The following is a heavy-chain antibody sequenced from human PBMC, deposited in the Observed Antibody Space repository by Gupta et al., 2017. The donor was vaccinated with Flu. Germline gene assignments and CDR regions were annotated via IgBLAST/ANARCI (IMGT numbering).Heavy chain of an antibody. CDR3: AKDTGPIMGGTLGFDF. Sequence: QGQLVESGGGVVQPGRSLRLSCAVSGFSFSTYGMHWVRQAPDKGLEWVAAIFYDGTKKYYAASVKGRFTISRDNSKNTLYLQVNSLRAEDTAVYYCAKDTGPIMGGTLGFDFWGQGTLVTVSS. CDR2: IFYDGTKK. V-gene: IGHV3-30*18. D-gene: IGHD1-26*01. J-gene: IGHJ4*02. CDR1: GFSFSTYG.